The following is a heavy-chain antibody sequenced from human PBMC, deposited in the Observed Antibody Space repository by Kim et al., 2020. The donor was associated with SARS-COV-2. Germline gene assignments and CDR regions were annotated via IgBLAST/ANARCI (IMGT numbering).Heavy chain of an antibody. V-gene: IGHV1-69*01. D-gene: IGHD6-13*01. J-gene: IGHJ1*01. CDR3: ARGHSSSRRGYFPH. Sequence: AQKFQGRVTITADEATRTAYMELSSLRSDDTAVYYCARGHSSSRRGYFPHWGQGTLVTVSS.